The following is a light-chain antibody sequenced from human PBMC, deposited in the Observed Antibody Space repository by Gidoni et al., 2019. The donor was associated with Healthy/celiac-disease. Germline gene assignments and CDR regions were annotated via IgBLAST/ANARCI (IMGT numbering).Light chain of an antibody. CDR2: AAS. CDR1: QGISSY. Sequence: DIQLTQSPSFLSASVGDRVTITCRASQGISSYLAWYQQKPGKAPKLLIYAASTLQSGVPSRFSVRGSRTEFTLPIRRLQPEVFATYYCQQLNSYLPWTFGQGTKLEIK. V-gene: IGKV1-9*01. J-gene: IGKJ2*02. CDR3: QQLNSYLPWT.